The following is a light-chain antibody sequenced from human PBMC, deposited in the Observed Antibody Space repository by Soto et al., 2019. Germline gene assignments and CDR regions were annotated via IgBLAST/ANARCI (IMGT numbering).Light chain of an antibody. V-gene: IGKV1-17*03. CDR1: QGINNH. CDR3: LQHNSYPLT. J-gene: IGKJ4*01. CDR2: AAS. Sequence: DIQMTQSPSAMSASVGDSITITCRASQGINNHLVWFQQKPGKVPQRLIYAASRLQSGVPSTFSGSGSGTEFTLTISSLQTEDSATYYCLQHNSYPLTFGGGTKVEI.